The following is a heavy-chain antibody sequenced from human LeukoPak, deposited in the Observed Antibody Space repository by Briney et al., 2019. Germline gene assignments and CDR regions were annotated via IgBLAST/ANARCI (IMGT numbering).Heavy chain of an antibody. Sequence: SETLSLTCNVSGYPISRGYYWGWIRQPPGKGLEWNGSVHHTGSTYYNPSLRSRVSISVDKSTNHISLEVTSVTAADTAVYYCAKDWAMIVVVTPLYYYYGMDVWGQGTTVTVSS. J-gene: IGHJ6*02. V-gene: IGHV4-38-2*02. CDR2: VHHTGST. CDR3: AKDWAMIVVVTPLYYYYGMDV. D-gene: IGHD3-22*01. CDR1: GYPISRGYY.